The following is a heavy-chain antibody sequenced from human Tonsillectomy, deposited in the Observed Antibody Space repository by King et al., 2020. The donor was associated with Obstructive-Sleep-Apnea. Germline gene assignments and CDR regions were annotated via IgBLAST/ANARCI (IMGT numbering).Heavy chain of an antibody. CDR3: AHSRVDTALDY. Sequence: ITLKESGPTLVKPTQTLTLTCTFSGFSLSTSGVGVGWIRQPPGKALEWLALIYWDDDKRYSPSLKSRLTITKVTSKNQVVLTMTNMDPVDTATYYCAHSRVDTALDYWGQGTLVTGSS. CDR1: GFSLSTSGVG. J-gene: IGHJ4*02. V-gene: IGHV2-5*02. CDR2: IYWDDDK. D-gene: IGHD5-18*01.